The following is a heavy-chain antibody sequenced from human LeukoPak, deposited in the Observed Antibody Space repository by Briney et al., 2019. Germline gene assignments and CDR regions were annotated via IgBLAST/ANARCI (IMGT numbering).Heavy chain of an antibody. J-gene: IGHJ3*02. CDR1: GGTFSSYA. D-gene: IGHD3-22*01. V-gene: IGHV1-69*04. CDR3: ARGGHYDSSGYYPDAFDI. Sequence: GASVKVSCKASGGTFSSYAISWVRQAPGQGLEWTGRIIPIFGIANYAQKIQGRVTITADKSTSTAYMELSSLRSEDTAVYYCARGGHYDSSGYYPDAFDIWGQGTMVTVSS. CDR2: IIPIFGIA.